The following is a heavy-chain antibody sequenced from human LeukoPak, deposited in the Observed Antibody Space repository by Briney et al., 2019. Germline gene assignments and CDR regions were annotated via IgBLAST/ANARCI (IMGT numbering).Heavy chain of an antibody. D-gene: IGHD6-6*01. CDR3: ARSSPPRAGRFDY. Sequence: SETLSLTCAVYGGSFSGYYWSWIRQPPGKGLEWIGEINHSGSTNYNPSLKSRVTISVDTSKNQFSLKLSSVTAADTAVYYCARSSPPRAGRFDYWGQGTLVTVSS. J-gene: IGHJ4*02. CDR1: GGSFSGYY. V-gene: IGHV4-34*01. CDR2: INHSGST.